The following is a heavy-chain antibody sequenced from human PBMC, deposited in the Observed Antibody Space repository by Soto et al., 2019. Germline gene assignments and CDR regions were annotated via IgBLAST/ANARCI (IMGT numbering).Heavy chain of an antibody. D-gene: IGHD3-22*01. CDR3: ARDYDSSGYPRYYFDY. V-gene: IGHV3-33*01. Sequence: GGSLRLSCAASGVTFISYGMHWVRQATGKGLEWVAVIWYDGSNKYYADSVKGRFTISRDNSKNTLYLQMNSLRAEDTAVYYCARDYDSSGYPRYYFDYWGQGTLVTVSS. CDR2: IWYDGSNK. CDR1: GVTFISYG. J-gene: IGHJ4*02.